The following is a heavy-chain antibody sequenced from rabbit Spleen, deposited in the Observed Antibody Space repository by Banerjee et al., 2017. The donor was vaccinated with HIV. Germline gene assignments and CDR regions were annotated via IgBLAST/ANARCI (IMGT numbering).Heavy chain of an antibody. D-gene: IGHD8-1*01. V-gene: IGHV1S40*01. CDR1: GFSFSSSYY. J-gene: IGHJ6*01. Sequence: QSLEESGGDLVKPGASLTLTCTASGFSFSSSYYMCWVRQAPGKGLEWIACIDSGSSGFTYFASWAKGRFTISKTSSTTVTLQMTSLTAADTATYFCARDSGSSFSSYGMDLWGPGTLVT. CDR2: IDSGSSGFT. CDR3: ARDSGSSFSSYGMDL.